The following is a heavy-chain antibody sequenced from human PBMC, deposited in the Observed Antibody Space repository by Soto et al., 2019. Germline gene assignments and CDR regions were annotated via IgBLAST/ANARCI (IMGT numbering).Heavy chain of an antibody. CDR3: ARDLLGRYDYVWGSYRKYSYGMAV. J-gene: IGHJ6*04. V-gene: IGHV3-33*01. Sequence: PGGSLILSCAASGFTFSSYGMHWVRQAPGKGLEWVAVIWYDGSNKYYADSVKGRFTISRDNSKNTLYLQMNSLRAEDTAVYYCARDLLGRYDYVWGSYRKYSYGMAVWGKGTTVTVTS. CDR1: GFTFSSYG. D-gene: IGHD3-16*01. CDR2: IWYDGSNK.